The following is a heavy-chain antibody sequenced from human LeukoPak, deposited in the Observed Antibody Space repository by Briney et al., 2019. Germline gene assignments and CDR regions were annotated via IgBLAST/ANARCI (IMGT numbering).Heavy chain of an antibody. V-gene: IGHV4-59*08. J-gene: IGHJ6*02. Sequence: SETLSLTCTVSGGSISSYYWSWIRQPPGKGLEWIGYIYYSGSTNYNPSLKSRVTISVDTSKNQFSLKLSSVTAADTAVYYCARGHEITMVRGEDPYYYGMDVWGQGTTVTVSS. CDR1: GGSISSYY. CDR2: IYYSGST. D-gene: IGHD3-10*01. CDR3: ARGHEITMVRGEDPYYYGMDV.